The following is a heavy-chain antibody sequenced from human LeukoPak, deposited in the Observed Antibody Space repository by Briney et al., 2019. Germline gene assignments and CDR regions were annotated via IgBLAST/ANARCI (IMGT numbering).Heavy chain of an antibody. CDR3: ARAQTYCSGVTCYSDS. V-gene: IGHV1-2*02. J-gene: IGHJ4*02. CDR1: GYTFTGYY. Sequence: ASVKVSCKASGYTFTGYYIHWVRQAPGQGLEWMGWINPNSGGTKYAQKFQGRVTMTRDTSISTAYMELSRLISDDTAVYYCARAQTYCSGVTCYSDSWGQGNLVTVSS. D-gene: IGHD2-15*01. CDR2: INPNSGGT.